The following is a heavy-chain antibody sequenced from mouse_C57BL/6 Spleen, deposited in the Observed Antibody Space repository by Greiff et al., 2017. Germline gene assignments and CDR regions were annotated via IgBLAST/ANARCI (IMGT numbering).Heavy chain of an antibody. CDR3: TRWFHPFDY. J-gene: IGHJ2*01. Sequence: VQLQQSGAELVRPGASVTLSCKASGYTFTDYEMHWVKQTPVHGLEWIGAIDPETGGTAYNQKFKGKAILTADKSSSTAYMELRSLTSEDSAVYYCTRWFHPFDYWGQGTTLTVSS. V-gene: IGHV1-15*01. D-gene: IGHD2-2*01. CDR2: IDPETGGT. CDR1: GYTFTDYE.